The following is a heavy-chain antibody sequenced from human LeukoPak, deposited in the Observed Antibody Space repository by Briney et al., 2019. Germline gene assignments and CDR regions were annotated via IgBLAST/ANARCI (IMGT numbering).Heavy chain of an antibody. CDR1: GFTFSTYN. CDR2: ISSSSSYI. Sequence: GGSLRLSCAASGFTFSTYNMNWVRQAPGKGLEWVSSISSSSSYIYYADSVKGRFTISRDNAKNSLYLQMNSLRAEDTAVYYCARDRADYGDYVDAFDIWGQGTMVTVSS. V-gene: IGHV3-21*01. D-gene: IGHD4-17*01. CDR3: ARDRADYGDYVDAFDI. J-gene: IGHJ3*02.